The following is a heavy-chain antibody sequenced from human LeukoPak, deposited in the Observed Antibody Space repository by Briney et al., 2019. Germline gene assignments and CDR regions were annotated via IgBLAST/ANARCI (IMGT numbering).Heavy chain of an antibody. CDR3: ARDTKSDYGDYVAAFDI. Sequence: GASVKVSCKASGYTFTGYYVHWVRQTPGQGLEWMGWINPNSGDTNYAQKFQGRVTMTRDTSISTAYMELSRLRSDDTAVYYCARDTKSDYGDYVAAFDIWGQGTMVTVSS. CDR1: GYTFTGYY. CDR2: INPNSGDT. D-gene: IGHD4-17*01. J-gene: IGHJ3*02. V-gene: IGHV1-2*02.